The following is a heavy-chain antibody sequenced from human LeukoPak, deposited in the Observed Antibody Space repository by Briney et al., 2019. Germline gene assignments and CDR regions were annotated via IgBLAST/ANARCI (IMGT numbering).Heavy chain of an antibody. CDR2: IYYSGSS. CDR1: GGSISSYY. J-gene: IGHJ4*02. CDR3: ARQYDSSGYYYFDY. D-gene: IGHD3-22*01. V-gene: IGHV4-39*01. Sequence: SETLSLTCIVSGGSISSYYWGWIRQPPGEGLEWIGSIYYSGSSYYNPSLKSRVTISVDTSKNQFSLKLSSVTAADTAVYYCARQYDSSGYYYFDYWGQGTLVTVSS.